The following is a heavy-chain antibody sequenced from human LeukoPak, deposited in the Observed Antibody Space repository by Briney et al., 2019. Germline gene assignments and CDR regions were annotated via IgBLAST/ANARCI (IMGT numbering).Heavy chain of an antibody. V-gene: IGHV3-23*01. CDR3: ARDILTGSQSRFQH. CDR1: RFTFSNYA. CDR2: ISANGGGT. D-gene: IGHD3-9*01. Sequence: GGSLRLSCAASRFTFSNYAMSWVRQAPGKGLEWVSGISANGGGTYYTDSVKGRFTISRDNSKNTLYLQMNSLRAEDTAVYYCARDILTGSQSRFQHWGQGTLVTVSS. J-gene: IGHJ1*01.